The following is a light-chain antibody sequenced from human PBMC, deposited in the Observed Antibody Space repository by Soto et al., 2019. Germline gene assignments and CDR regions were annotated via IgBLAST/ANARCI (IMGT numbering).Light chain of an antibody. CDR1: GTDVGGYNY. CDR2: EVS. V-gene: IGLV2-14*01. Sequence: QSALTQPASVSGSPGQSIAISCTGTGTDVGGYNYVSWYQQHPGKAPKLMIYEVSNRPSGVSNRFSGSKSGNTASLTISGLQAEDEADYYCSSYTSSSTPHVVFGGATKLTVL. J-gene: IGLJ2*01. CDR3: SSYTSSSTPHVV.